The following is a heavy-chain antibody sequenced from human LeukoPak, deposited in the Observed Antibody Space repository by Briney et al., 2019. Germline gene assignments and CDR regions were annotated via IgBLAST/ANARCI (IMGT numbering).Heavy chain of an antibody. CDR1: GFTFSSYA. CDR3: AKVGRRDSSSWYVFYFDY. D-gene: IGHD6-13*01. V-gene: IGHV3-23*01. J-gene: IGHJ4*02. Sequence: PGGSPRLSCAASGFTFSSYAMSWVRQAPGKGLEWVSAISGSGGSTYYADSVKGRFTISRDNSKNTLYLQMNSLRAEDTAVYYCAKVGRRDSSSWYVFYFDYWGQGTLVTVSS. CDR2: ISGSGGST.